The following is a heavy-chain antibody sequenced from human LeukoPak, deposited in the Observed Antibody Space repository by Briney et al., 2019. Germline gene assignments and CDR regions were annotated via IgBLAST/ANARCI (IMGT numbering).Heavy chain of an antibody. CDR3: AREISGYSDY. CDR1: GYAFTGYY. Sequence: ASVKVSCKASGYAFTGYYMHWVRQAPGQGLEWMGWINANSGDTKYAQKFQGRVTMTRDTSISTAYMELSRLRSDDTAMYYCAREISGYSDYWGQGTRVTVSS. J-gene: IGHJ4*02. CDR2: INANSGDT. D-gene: IGHD3-22*01. V-gene: IGHV1-2*02.